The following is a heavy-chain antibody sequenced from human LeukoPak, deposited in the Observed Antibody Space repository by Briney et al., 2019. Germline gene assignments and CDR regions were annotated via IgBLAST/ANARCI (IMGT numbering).Heavy chain of an antibody. V-gene: IGHV4-4*07. J-gene: IGHJ5*02. D-gene: IGHD3-22*01. Sequence: SETLSLTCTVSGGSISSYFWSWIRQPAGKGLEWIGRIYTSGSTNYNPSLKSRVTMSVDTSKNQFSLKLSSVTAADTAVYYCARGQDYYDLGWFDPWGQGTLVTVSS. CDR1: GGSISSYF. CDR2: IYTSGST. CDR3: ARGQDYYDLGWFDP.